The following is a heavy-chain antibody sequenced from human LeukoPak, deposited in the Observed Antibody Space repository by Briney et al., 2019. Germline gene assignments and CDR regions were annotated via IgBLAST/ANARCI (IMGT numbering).Heavy chain of an antibody. J-gene: IGHJ4*02. Sequence: SGGSLRLSCAASGFDFCAYEMNWVRQATGKGLEWVAYFAGSDTTKYYADSVRGRFTISRDNAKKSLYLQMNSLRAEDTALYYCTTLGYHLDSWGQGTLVTVSS. CDR1: GFDFCAYE. CDR3: TTLGYHLDS. D-gene: IGHD3-22*01. V-gene: IGHV3-48*03. CDR2: FAGSDTTK.